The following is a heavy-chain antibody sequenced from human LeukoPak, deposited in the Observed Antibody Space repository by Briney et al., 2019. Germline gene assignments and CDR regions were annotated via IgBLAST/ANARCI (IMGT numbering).Heavy chain of an antibody. V-gene: IGHV1-18*01. CDR3: ARTPGMVVVKTFYCMDV. CDR1: GYTFTSDG. J-gene: IGHJ6*02. Sequence: ASVKVYCKTSGYTFTSDGISWVRQAPGQGLEWMGWIGTYKGNTNYARMFQGRVTMTTDTSTSTAYMELKNLRSDDTAVYYCARTPGMVVVKTFYCMDVWGQGTTVTVSS. D-gene: IGHD3-22*01. CDR2: IGTYKGNT.